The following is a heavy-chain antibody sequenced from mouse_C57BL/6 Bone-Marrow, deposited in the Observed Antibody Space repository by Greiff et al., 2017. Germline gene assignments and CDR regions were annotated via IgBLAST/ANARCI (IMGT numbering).Heavy chain of an antibody. CDR3: AIGAY. CDR2: IWRGGST. Sequence: VQLQEPGPGLVQPSQSLSITCTASGFSLTSYGVHWVRQSPGKGLEWLGVIWRGGSTDYYAAFMSRLSITKDNSKNQAFFKMNSLQADDTAMYYCAIGAYWGQGALVTVSA. D-gene: IGHD3-3*01. CDR1: GFSLTSYG. V-gene: IGHV2-5*01. J-gene: IGHJ3*01.